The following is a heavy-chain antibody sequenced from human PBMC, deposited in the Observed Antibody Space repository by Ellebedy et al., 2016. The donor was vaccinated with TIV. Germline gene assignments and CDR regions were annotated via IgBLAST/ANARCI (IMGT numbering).Heavy chain of an antibody. CDR3: AKEKTVAPYYFDY. D-gene: IGHD6-19*01. CDR2: IKPDGTEI. CDR1: GFTFSDYY. J-gene: IGHJ4*02. Sequence: GGSLRLSCAASGFTFSDYYMAWVRQAPGKGLEWVANIKPDGTEIYYVDSVRGRFTISRDNAKNSLYLQMNSLRAEDTAVYYCAKEKTVAPYYFDYWGQGILVTVSS. V-gene: IGHV3-7*01.